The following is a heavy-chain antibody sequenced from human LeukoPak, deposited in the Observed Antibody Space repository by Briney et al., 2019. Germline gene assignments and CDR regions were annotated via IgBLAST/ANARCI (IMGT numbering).Heavy chain of an antibody. CDR2: IYYSGST. V-gene: IGHV4-59*08. CDR3: AGAPYYDILTGFEYYYGMDV. Sequence: SETLSLTCTVSGGSISSYYWSWIRQPPGKGLEWIGSIYYSGSTNYNPSLKSRVTISVDTSKNQFSLKLSSVTAADTAVYYCAGAPYYDILTGFEYYYGMDVWGQGTTVTVSS. D-gene: IGHD3-9*01. J-gene: IGHJ6*02. CDR1: GGSISSYY.